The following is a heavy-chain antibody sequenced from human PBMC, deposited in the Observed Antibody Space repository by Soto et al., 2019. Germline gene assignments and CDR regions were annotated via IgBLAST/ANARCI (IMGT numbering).Heavy chain of an antibody. CDR1: GFSFSNYG. CDR3: VKAQERSAQYFAVVITAFDF. V-gene: IGHV3-30*18. Sequence: QVHLVESGGGVVQPGRSLRLSCEGSGFSFSNYGIHWVRQAPGKGLEWVAVISHDGNSHHLADSVRGRFTISRDNSKNTEFLHMTSLRREDSAVYHCVKAQERSAQYFAVVITAFDFWGQGTMVTVSS. D-gene: IGHD3-22*01. CDR2: ISHDGNSH. J-gene: IGHJ3*01.